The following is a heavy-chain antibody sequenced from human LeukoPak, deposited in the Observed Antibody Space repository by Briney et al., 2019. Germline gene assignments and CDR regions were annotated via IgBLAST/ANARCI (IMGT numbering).Heavy chain of an antibody. V-gene: IGHV3-74*01. D-gene: IGHD1-26*01. CDR1: GFTLSSNW. Sequence: GGSLRLSCAGSGFTLSSNWMHWVRQAPGKGLVWVSRFYSDGSRTNYADSVKGRFTISGDKAKNTHYLQMNSLRAEDTAVYYCTRSGRGGAFDIWGQGTMVTVSS. CDR3: TRSGRGGAFDI. CDR2: FYSDGSRT. J-gene: IGHJ3*02.